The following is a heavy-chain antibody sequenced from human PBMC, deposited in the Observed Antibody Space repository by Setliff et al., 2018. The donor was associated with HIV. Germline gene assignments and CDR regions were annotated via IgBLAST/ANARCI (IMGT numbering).Heavy chain of an antibody. V-gene: IGHV4-61*02. Sequence: SETLSLTCTASGGSFSSGSYYWSWIRQSAGKGLEWIGRIYTSGSTNYNPSLKSRVTISVDTSKNQFSLKLSSVTAADTAVYYCAREGGKLWFGELLYAFDIWGQGTMVTVS. CDR1: GGSFSSGSYY. CDR3: AREGGKLWFGELLYAFDI. D-gene: IGHD3-10*01. CDR2: IYTSGST. J-gene: IGHJ3*02.